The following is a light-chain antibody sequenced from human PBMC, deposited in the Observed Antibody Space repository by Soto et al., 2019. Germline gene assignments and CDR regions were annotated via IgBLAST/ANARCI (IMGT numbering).Light chain of an antibody. Sequence: EIVLTQSPGTLSLSPGERATLSCRASQSVSSSYLAWYQQKPGQAPSLLIYGASSRATGIPDRFSGSGSGTDFSLTISRREPEGFAVYYCLQYGRSPPWTVGQGTKVEIK. CDR3: LQYGRSPPWT. CDR1: QSVSSSY. V-gene: IGKV3-20*01. CDR2: GAS. J-gene: IGKJ1*01.